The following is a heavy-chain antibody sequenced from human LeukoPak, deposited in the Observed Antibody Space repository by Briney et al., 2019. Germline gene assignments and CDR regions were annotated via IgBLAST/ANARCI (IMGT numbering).Heavy chain of an antibody. CDR3: AKDRSDNTTWYVGSH. CDR1: GFTFSDYY. CDR2: ISDSGSAI. Sequence: PGGSLRLSCAASGFTFSDYYMSWIRQSPGKGLEWVSFISDSGSAIYYADSVKGRFTISRDNAKNSMYLQMNSLRAEDTAVYYCAKDRSDNTTWYVGSHWGQGTLVTVSS. D-gene: IGHD3-10*02. V-gene: IGHV3-11*01. J-gene: IGHJ4*02.